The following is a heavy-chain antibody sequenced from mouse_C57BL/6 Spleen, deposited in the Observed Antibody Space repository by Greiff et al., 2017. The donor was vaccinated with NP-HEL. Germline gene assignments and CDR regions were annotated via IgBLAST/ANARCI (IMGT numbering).Heavy chain of an antibody. CDR2: ISDGGSYT. D-gene: IGHD2-3*01. CDR3: AREEDYDGYRAWFAY. V-gene: IGHV5-4*01. J-gene: IGHJ3*01. Sequence: EVQGVESGGGLVKPGGSLKLSCAASGFTFSSYAMSWVRQTPEKRLEWVATISDGGSYTYYPDNVKGRFTLSRDNAKNNLYLQMSHLKSEDTAMYYCAREEDYDGYRAWFAYWGQVTLVTVSA. CDR1: GFTFSSYA.